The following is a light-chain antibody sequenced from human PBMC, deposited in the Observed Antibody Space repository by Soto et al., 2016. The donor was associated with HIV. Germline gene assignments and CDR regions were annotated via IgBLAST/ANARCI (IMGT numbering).Light chain of an antibody. CDR2: ATY. Sequence: DIQMTQSPSSVSASVGDRVTITCRASQAINSRLAWYQQNPGKAPEVLITATYTLQDGVPSRFSGSASGGTGTDFTLTIDSLQSEDFATYYCQQTDSFPFTFGPGTKVNV. CDR3: QQTDSFPFT. V-gene: IGKV1-12*01. CDR1: QAINSR. J-gene: IGKJ3*01.